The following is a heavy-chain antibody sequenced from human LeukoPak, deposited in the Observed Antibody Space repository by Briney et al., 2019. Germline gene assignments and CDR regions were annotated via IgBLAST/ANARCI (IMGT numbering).Heavy chain of an antibody. D-gene: IGHD3-3*01. CDR2: IYYSGST. CDR3: ARVVTIFGVVTPYYSDY. Sequence: PSETLSLTCTVSGGSINSGGFSWSWIRQHPGKGLEWIGYIYYSGSTYYNPSLKSRVTISVDTSQNQFSLKLTSVTAADTAVYYCARVVTIFGVVTPYYSDYWGQGTLVTVSS. V-gene: IGHV4-31*03. CDR1: GGSINSGGFS. J-gene: IGHJ4*02.